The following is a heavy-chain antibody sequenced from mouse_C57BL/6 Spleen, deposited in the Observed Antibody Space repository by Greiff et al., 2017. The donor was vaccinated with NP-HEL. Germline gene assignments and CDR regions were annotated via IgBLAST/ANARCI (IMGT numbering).Heavy chain of an antibody. CDR3: VRHGGTTGYFDY. J-gene: IGHJ2*01. V-gene: IGHV10-1*01. D-gene: IGHD1-1*01. Sequence: EVQLVESGGGLVQPKGSLKLSCAASGFSFNTYAMNWVRQAPGKGLEWVARIRSKSNNYATYYADSVKDRFTISRDDSESMLYLQMNNLKTEDTAMYYCVRHGGTTGYFDYWGQGTTLTVSS. CDR2: IRSKSNNYAT. CDR1: GFSFNTYA.